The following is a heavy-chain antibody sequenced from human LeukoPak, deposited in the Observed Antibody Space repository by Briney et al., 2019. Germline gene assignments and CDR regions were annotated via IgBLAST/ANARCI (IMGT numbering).Heavy chain of an antibody. CDR3: AKFEGSGWYYFDY. D-gene: IGHD6-19*01. V-gene: IGHV3-21*04. CDR1: GFTFSSYS. CDR2: ISSSSSYI. Sequence: GGSLRLSCAASGFTFSSYSMNWVRQAPGKGLEWVSSISSSSSYIYYADSVKGRFTISRDNSKNTLYPQMNSLRAEDTAVYYCAKFEGSGWYYFDYWGQGTLVTVSS. J-gene: IGHJ4*02.